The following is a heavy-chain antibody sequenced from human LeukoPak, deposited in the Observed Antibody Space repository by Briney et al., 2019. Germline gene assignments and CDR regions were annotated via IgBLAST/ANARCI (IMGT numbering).Heavy chain of an antibody. CDR2: IYYSGST. Sequence: SETLSLTCTVSGGSVSSGSYYWSWIRQPPGKGLEWIGYIYYSGSTNYNPSLKSRVTISVDTSKNQFSLKLSSVTAADTAVYHCARVSYGKSGDYWGQGTLVTISS. CDR3: ARVSYGKSGDY. CDR1: GGSVSSGSYY. V-gene: IGHV4-61*01. J-gene: IGHJ4*02. D-gene: IGHD5-18*01.